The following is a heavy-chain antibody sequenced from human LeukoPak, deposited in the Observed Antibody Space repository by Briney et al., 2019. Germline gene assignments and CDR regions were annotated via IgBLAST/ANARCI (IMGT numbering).Heavy chain of an antibody. CDR2: IIPIFGTA. V-gene: IGHV1-69*05. CDR1: GGTFSSYA. J-gene: IGHJ6*03. Sequence: SVKVSCKASGGTFSSYAISWVRQAPGQGLEWMGGIIPIFGTANYAQKFQGRVTITTDESTSTAYMELSSLRSEDTAVYYCARVDTAMVTGVISYYYYMDVWGKGSTVTVSS. CDR3: ARVDTAMVTGVISYYYYMDV. D-gene: IGHD5-18*01.